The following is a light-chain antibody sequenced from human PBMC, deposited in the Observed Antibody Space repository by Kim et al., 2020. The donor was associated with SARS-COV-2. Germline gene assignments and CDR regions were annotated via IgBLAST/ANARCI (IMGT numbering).Light chain of an antibody. CDR3: QSYESSDVWV. V-gene: IGLV6-57*03. Sequence: KMVPVPDTRSTGGIAGKYVQRSQKGPGRAPTTVTYEDTQRPSGVPDRFSGSIDSSSNSASLTISGLKTEDEADDYCQSYESSDVWVFGRGTQLTVL. CDR1: TGGIAGKY. J-gene: IGLJ3*02. CDR2: EDT.